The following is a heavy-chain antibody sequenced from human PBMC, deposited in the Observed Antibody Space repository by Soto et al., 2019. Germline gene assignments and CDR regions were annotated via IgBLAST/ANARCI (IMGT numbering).Heavy chain of an antibody. CDR3: AKDSGRDGYTPFDY. V-gene: IGHV3-9*01. CDR1: GFTFDDFA. Sequence: DVQLVESGGGLVQPGRSLRLSCAASGFTFDDFAMHWVRQAPGKGLEWVSIISWNSGSIAYADSVKGRFTISRDNAKSSLYLQMNSLRAEDTALYYCAKDSGRDGYTPFDYWGQGTLVTVSS. J-gene: IGHJ4*02. CDR2: ISWNSGSI. D-gene: IGHD5-12*01.